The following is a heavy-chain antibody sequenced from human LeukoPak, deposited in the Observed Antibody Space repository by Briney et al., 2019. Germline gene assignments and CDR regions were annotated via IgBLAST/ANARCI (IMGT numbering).Heavy chain of an antibody. CDR2: ISYDGSNK. CDR3: ARDWGWQQLVRFLDY. V-gene: IGHV3-30-3*01. CDR1: GFTFSSYA. D-gene: IGHD6-6*01. J-gene: IGHJ4*02. Sequence: GGSLRLSCAASGFTFSSYAMHWVRQAPGKGLEWVAVISYDGSNKYYADSVKGRFTISRDNSKNTLYLQMNSLRAEDTAVYYCARDWGWQQLVRFLDYWGQGTLVTVSS.